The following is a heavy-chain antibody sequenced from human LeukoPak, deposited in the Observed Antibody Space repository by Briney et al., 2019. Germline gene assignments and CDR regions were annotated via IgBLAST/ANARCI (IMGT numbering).Heavy chain of an antibody. CDR3: ARPGQSSWWVYFNY. Sequence: SETLSLTCTVSGGSSSSYYWTWIRQPPGKGLEWIGYIHTSGSTNYNPSLKSRVTMSADTSKNQFSLRLSSVTAADTAVYYCARPGQSSWWVYFNYWGQGTLVTVSS. CDR1: GGSSSSYY. CDR2: IHTSGST. V-gene: IGHV4-4*09. J-gene: IGHJ4*02. D-gene: IGHD2-15*01.